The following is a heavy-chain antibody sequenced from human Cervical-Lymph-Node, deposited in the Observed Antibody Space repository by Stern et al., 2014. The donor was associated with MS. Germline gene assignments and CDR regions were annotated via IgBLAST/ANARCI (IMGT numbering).Heavy chain of an antibody. CDR3: ARIKFGDYDYGMDV. D-gene: IGHD3-16*01. J-gene: IGHJ6*02. Sequence: QVTLKESGPALVKPTQTLTLTCTFSGFALSTSGMCVSWIRQPPGKALEWLARIDWDDDRYYSPSLKTRLTISKDTSKNQVVLTMTYMDPVDTATYYCARIKFGDYDYGMDVWGQGTTVTVSS. V-gene: IGHV2-70*15. CDR2: IDWDDDR. CDR1: GFALSTSGMC.